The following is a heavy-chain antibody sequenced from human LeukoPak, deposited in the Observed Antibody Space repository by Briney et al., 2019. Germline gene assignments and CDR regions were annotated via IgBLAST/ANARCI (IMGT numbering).Heavy chain of an antibody. V-gene: IGHV4-59*01. D-gene: IGHD3-10*01. Sequence: SETLSLTCTGSGGSISSYYWSWIRQPPGKGLEWIGYIYYSGSTNYNPSLKSRVTISVDTSKNQFSLKLSSVTAADTAVYYCARSRVRIPDFDYWGQGTLVTVSS. CDR1: GGSISSYY. J-gene: IGHJ4*02. CDR2: IYYSGST. CDR3: ARSRVRIPDFDY.